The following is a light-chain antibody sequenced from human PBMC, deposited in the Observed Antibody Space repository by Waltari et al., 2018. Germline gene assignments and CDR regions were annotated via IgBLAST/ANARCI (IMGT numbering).Light chain of an antibody. CDR3: QKYNNWLIT. CDR1: QSVSNSY. Sequence: EIVLTQSPGTLSLSPGERATLSCRASQSVSNSYLAWYQQKPGQAPRLLIFGASSRATGIPGRFSGSGSGTEFTLTISSLQSEDFAVYYCQKYNNWLITFGQGTKLEI. CDR2: GAS. J-gene: IGKJ5*01. V-gene: IGKV3-15*01.